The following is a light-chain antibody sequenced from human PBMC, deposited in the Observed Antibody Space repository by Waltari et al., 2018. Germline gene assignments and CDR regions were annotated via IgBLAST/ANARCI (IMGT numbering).Light chain of an antibody. J-gene: IGKJ5*01. Sequence: DIQLTQSPSFVSASIGDRVTITCRASHHISSWLVWYQQKPGKAPKLLIYVASTLHSGVPSRFSGGGSGTEFTLTISSLQPEDFAVYYCQQTNNFLGITFGQGTRLEIK. CDR2: VAS. CDR1: HHISSW. CDR3: QQTNNFLGIT. V-gene: IGKV1-12*01.